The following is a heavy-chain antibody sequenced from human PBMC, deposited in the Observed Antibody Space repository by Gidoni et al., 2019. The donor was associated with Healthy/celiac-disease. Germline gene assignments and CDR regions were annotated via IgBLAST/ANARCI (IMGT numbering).Heavy chain of an antibody. CDR3: ARGRDTAMVDY. V-gene: IGHV3-33*01. CDR1: GFTFSSYG. CDR2: IWYDGSNK. J-gene: IGHJ4*02. D-gene: IGHD5-18*01. Sequence: QVQLVGSGGGVAKPGRSLGPPWAASGFTFSSYGMHWVRQAPGKGLEWVAVIWYDGSNKYYADSVKGRFTISRDNSKNTLYLQMNSLRAEDTAVYYCARGRDTAMVDYWGQGTLVTVSS.